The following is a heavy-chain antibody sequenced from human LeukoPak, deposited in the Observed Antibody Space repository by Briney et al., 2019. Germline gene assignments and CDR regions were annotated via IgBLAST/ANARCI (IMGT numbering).Heavy chain of an antibody. Sequence: SETLSLTCAVYGGSFSGYYWSWIRQPPGKGLEWIGEINHSGSTNYNPSLKSRVTISVDTSKNQFSLKLSSVTAADTAVYYCARGQNYDILTGYYNWFDPWGQGALVTVSS. CDR1: GGSFSGYY. CDR3: ARGQNYDILTGYYNWFDP. CDR2: INHSGST. V-gene: IGHV4-34*01. D-gene: IGHD3-9*01. J-gene: IGHJ5*02.